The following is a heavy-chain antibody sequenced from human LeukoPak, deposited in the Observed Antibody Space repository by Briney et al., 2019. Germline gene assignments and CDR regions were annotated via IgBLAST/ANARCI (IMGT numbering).Heavy chain of an antibody. V-gene: IGHV1-58*01. J-gene: IGHJ4*02. CDR1: GFTFTSSA. CDR2: IVVGSGNT. D-gene: IGHD3-3*01. CDR3: AAIYDFWSGYYLFDY. Sequence: SVKVSCKASGFTFTSSAVRWVRQARGQRLEWIGWIVVGSGNTNYAQKFQERVTITRDMSTSTAYMELSSLRSEDTAVYYCAAIYDFWSGYYLFDYWGQGTLVTVSS.